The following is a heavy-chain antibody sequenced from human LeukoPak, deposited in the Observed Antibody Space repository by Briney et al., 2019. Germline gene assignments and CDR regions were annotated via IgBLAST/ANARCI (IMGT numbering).Heavy chain of an antibody. CDR3: ARELSSSGYYFDS. D-gene: IGHD5-18*01. J-gene: IGHJ4*02. V-gene: IGHV3-21*01. Sequence: GGSLRLSCEASGFSLTNYGMDWVRQAPGKGLEWVSSISSSSAYIYYADSVRGRFTISRDNAKNSLYLQMNSPRAEDTAVYYCARELSSSGYYFDSWGQGNLVTVSS. CDR2: ISSSSAYI. CDR1: GFSLTNYG.